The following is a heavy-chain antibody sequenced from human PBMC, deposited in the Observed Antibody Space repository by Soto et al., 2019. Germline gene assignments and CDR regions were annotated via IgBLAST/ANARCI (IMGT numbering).Heavy chain of an antibody. D-gene: IGHD1-26*01. CDR1: GGSVSSGSYY. Sequence: TLSLTCTVSGGSVSSGSYYWSWIRQPPGKGLEWIGYIYYSGSTNYNPSLKSRVTISVDTSKNQFSLKLSSVTAADTAVYYCARDGGFSGSPFDYWGQGTLVTVSS. V-gene: IGHV4-61*01. CDR3: ARDGGFSGSPFDY. J-gene: IGHJ4*02. CDR2: IYYSGST.